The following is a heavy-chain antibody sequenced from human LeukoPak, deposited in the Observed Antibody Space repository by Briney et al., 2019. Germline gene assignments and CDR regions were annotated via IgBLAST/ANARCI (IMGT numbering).Heavy chain of an antibody. CDR1: GGTFSSYA. Sequence: SVKVSCKASGGTFSSYAISWVRQAPGQGLEWMGGIIPIFGTANYAQKFQGRVTITTDESTSTAYMELSSLRSEDAAVYYCARAPHYYDSSSPFQHWGQGTLVTVSS. CDR3: ARAPHYYDSSSPFQH. CDR2: IIPIFGTA. J-gene: IGHJ1*01. V-gene: IGHV1-69*05. D-gene: IGHD3-22*01.